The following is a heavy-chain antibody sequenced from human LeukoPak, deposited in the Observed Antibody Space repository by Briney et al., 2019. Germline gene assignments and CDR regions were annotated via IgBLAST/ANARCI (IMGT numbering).Heavy chain of an antibody. D-gene: IGHD6-19*01. CDR2: INPGGSNR. V-gene: IGHV3-48*03. CDR1: GITFSNYE. J-gene: IGHJ4*02. CDR3: ASSISSGWGPVDDY. Sequence: PAGSLRLSSVASGITFSNYEMNWVRQAPGKGLEGISYINPGGSNRFYAGAVRGRFTISRDDAKKSVYLQMHSLRAEDTAVYYCASSISSGWGPVDDYSGARIMVTVSS.